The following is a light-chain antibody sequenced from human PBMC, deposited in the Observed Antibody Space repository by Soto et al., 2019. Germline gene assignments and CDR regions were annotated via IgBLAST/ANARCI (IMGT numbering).Light chain of an antibody. Sequence: SYELTQPPSDSVAPGQTARITCGGNNIGSESVHWYQQKPGQAPVPVISYDSDRPSGIPERFSGSNSGNTATLTISRVEAGDEADYYCQVWDGSSDQQAFGGGTKLTVL. V-gene: IGLV3-21*04. J-gene: IGLJ3*02. CDR2: YDS. CDR1: NIGSES. CDR3: QVWDGSSDQQA.